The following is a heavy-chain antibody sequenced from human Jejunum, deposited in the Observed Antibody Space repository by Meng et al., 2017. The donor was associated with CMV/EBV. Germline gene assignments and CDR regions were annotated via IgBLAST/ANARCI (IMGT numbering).Heavy chain of an antibody. CDR3: ARDGTAAADERGFGY. V-gene: IGHV1-2*02. J-gene: IGHJ4*02. D-gene: IGHD6-13*01. CDR1: GYTFSGSY. Sequence: QGQLWECGAEVKTPGASAKSSFKASGYTFSGSYMHWLRQAPGQGLEWMGWIDPNSGGTHYAQNFQGRVTMTRDTSIRTAYMELTGLTSDDTAVYFCARDGTAAADERGFGYWGQGTLVTVSS. CDR2: IDPNSGGT.